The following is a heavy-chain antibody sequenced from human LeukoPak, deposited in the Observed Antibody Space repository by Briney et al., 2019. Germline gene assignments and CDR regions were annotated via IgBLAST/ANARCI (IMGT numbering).Heavy chain of an antibody. CDR2: ISRGSSAI. CDR3: AKNGDRGAYCSGGTCYPYYYYYMDV. J-gene: IGHJ6*03. Sequence: GGSLRLSCAASGFNFSTYSMNWVRQAPGKGLEWVSYISRGSSAIYYADSVRGRFTISRDNSRNTLYLQMNSLRAEDTAIYYCAKNGDRGAYCSGGTCYPYYYYYMDVWGKGTTVTISS. D-gene: IGHD2-15*01. V-gene: IGHV3-48*01. CDR1: GFNFSTYS.